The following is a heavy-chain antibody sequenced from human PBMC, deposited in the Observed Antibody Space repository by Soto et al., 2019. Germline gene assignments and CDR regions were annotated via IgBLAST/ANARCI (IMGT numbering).Heavy chain of an antibody. V-gene: IGHV1-69*12. CDR1: VGTFSSYA. CDR3: ASVENQRYYYSMDV. CDR2: IIPIFGTA. Sequence: QVQLVQSGAEVKKPGSSVKVSCKASVGTFSSYAISWVRQAPGQWLDWMGGIIPIFGTADYAQKFQGRVTITADYSTSTAYMELSSLRSEDTAVYYCASVENQRYYYSMDVWGQGTKVNVSS. J-gene: IGHJ6*02. D-gene: IGHD2-15*01.